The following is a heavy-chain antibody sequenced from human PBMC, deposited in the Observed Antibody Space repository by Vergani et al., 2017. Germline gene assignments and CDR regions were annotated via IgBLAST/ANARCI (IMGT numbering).Heavy chain of an antibody. CDR1: GFTFSSYS. J-gene: IGHJ4*02. V-gene: IGHV3-21*01. D-gene: IGHD6-13*01. CDR2: ISSSSSYI. CDR3: AGDPLTYSSSWFDY. Sequence: EVQLVESGGGLVKPGGPLRLSCAAPGFTFSSYSMNWVRQAPGRGLEWGSSISSSSSYIYYADSVKGRFTISRENAKNSLYLQMNSLRAEDTAVYYCAGDPLTYSSSWFDYWSQGTLVTVSS.